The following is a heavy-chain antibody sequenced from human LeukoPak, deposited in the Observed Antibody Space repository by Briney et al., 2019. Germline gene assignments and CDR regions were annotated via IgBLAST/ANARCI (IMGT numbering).Heavy chain of an antibody. V-gene: IGHV3-64D*09. CDR1: GFIFSGSA. CDR2: ISTNGGST. CDR3: VRDLT. J-gene: IGHJ4*02. D-gene: IGHD4/OR15-4a*01. Sequence: QAGGYVRLSCSASGFIFSGSAMHWVRQAPGKGLEFVSAISTNGGSTYYADSVKGRVTISRDNSKNMLYLQMSSLIADDTAVYYCVRDLTWGQGTL.